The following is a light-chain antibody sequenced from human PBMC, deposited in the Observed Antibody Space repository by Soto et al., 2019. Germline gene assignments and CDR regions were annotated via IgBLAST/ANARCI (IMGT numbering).Light chain of an antibody. Sequence: DIQMTQPPSTLSASLGDRVTITCRASQSISSWLAWYQQKPGKAPKLLIYDASSLESGVPSRFSGSGSGTEFTLTISSLQPDDFATYYCQQYNSYWTFGQGTKVDI. CDR2: DAS. J-gene: IGKJ1*01. V-gene: IGKV1-5*01. CDR3: QQYNSYWT. CDR1: QSISSW.